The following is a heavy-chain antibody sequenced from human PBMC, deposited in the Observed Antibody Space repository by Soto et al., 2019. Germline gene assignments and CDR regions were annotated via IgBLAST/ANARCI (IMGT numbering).Heavy chain of an antibody. J-gene: IGHJ4*02. CDR2: INSDGTST. Sequence: EVQLVESGGGLVQPGGSLRLSCAASGFTFSSYWMHWVRQAPGKGLVWVSCINSDGTSTTYADSVKGRFTISRDNAKNTLSVDMYSVSAEDTAVSSCVREDYDSRGGNCGQGTLVTVSS. CDR1: GFTFSSYW. V-gene: IGHV3-74*01. D-gene: IGHD3-16*01. CDR3: VREDYDSRGGN.